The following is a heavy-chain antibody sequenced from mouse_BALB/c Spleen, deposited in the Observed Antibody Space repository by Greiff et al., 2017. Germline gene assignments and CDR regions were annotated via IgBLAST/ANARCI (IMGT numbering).Heavy chain of an antibody. CDR2: IYPGNGDT. CDR3: ARWGNYYYFDY. CDR1: GYTFTSYN. Sequence: QVQLQQPGAELVKPGASVKMSCKASGYTFTSYNMHWVKQTPGQGLEWIGAIYPGNGDTSYNQKFKGKATLTADKSSSTAYMQLSSLTSEDSAVYYCARWGNYYYFDYWGQGTTLTVSS. J-gene: IGHJ2*01. V-gene: IGHV1-12*01. D-gene: IGHD2-1*01.